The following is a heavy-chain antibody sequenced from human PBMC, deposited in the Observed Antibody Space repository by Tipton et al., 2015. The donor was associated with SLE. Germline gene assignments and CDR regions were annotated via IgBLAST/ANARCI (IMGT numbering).Heavy chain of an antibody. Sequence: TLSLTCTVSGGSISSYYWSWTRQPPGRGLEWIGYIYYSGSTYYNPSLKSRVTISVDTSKNQFSLKLNSVTAADTAVSYCASYCSGCRCYSDYWVQGTLVTVSS. D-gene: IGHD2-15*01. CDR1: GGSISSYY. V-gene: IGHV4-59*12. CDR2: IYYSGST. CDR3: ASYCSGCRCYSDY. J-gene: IGHJ4*02.